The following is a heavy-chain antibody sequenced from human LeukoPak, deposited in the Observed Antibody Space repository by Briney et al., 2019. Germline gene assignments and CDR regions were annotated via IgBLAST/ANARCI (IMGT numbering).Heavy chain of an antibody. Sequence: PSETLSLTCAVYGGSFSGYYWSWIRQPPGKGLEWIGEINHSGSTNYNPSLKSRVTISVDTSKNQFSLKLSSVTAADTAVYYCARGRVLFRGNDKYYFDYWGQGTLVTVSS. CDR2: INHSGST. V-gene: IGHV4-34*01. D-gene: IGHD1-1*01. J-gene: IGHJ4*02. CDR1: GGSFSGYY. CDR3: ARGRVLFRGNDKYYFDY.